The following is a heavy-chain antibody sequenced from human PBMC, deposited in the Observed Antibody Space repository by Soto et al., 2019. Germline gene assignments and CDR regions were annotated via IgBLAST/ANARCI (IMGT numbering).Heavy chain of an antibody. D-gene: IGHD2-15*01. J-gene: IGHJ4*02. CDR3: ATGYCSGGSCWSLDY. Sequence: ASVKVSCKVSGYTLTELSMHWVRQAPGKGLEWMGGFDPEDGETIYAQKFQGRVTMTEDTSTDTAYMELSSLRSEDTAVYYCATGYCSGGSCWSLDYWGQGTLVTVS. CDR1: GYTLTELS. V-gene: IGHV1-24*01. CDR2: FDPEDGET.